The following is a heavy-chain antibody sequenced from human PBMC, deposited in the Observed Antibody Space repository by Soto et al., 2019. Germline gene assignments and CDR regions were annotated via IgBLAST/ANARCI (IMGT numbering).Heavy chain of an antibody. CDR3: AREVVLTEWYFDN. CDR2: TSSDGGTK. D-gene: IGHD2-21*01. CDR1: GFTFSRYS. V-gene: IGHV3-30-3*01. J-gene: IGHJ4*02. Sequence: QVHLMESGGGVVQPGGSLRLSYVTSGFTFSRYSMHWFRQDPGKGLEWVAVTSSDGGTKFYADSVKGRFTVSRDNSKNTLYLQMNSLRPEDTAVYYCAREVVLTEWYFDNWGQGILVTVSS.